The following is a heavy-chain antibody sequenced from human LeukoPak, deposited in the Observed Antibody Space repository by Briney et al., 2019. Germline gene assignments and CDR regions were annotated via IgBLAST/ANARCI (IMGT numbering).Heavy chain of an antibody. J-gene: IGHJ4*02. Sequence: ASVKVSCKASGGTFSSYAISWVRQAPGQGLEWMGGIIPIFGTANYAQKFQGRVTITADKSMSTAYMELSSLRSEDTAVYYCASFLAVRQQWLVPGGEDYWGQGTLVTVSS. CDR2: IIPIFGTA. CDR3: ASFLAVRQQWLVPGGEDY. CDR1: GGTFSSYA. D-gene: IGHD6-19*01. V-gene: IGHV1-69*06.